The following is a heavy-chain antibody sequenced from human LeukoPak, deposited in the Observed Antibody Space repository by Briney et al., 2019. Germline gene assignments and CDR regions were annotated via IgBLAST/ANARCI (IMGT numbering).Heavy chain of an antibody. CDR3: ARTSEGGYFDY. J-gene: IGHJ4*02. V-gene: IGHV3-74*01. CDR1: GFTFSNYW. CDR2: INGDGSST. Sequence: PGGSLRLSCAVSGFTFSNYWMHWVRQAPGKGLVWVSRINGDGSSTTYADSLKGRFTISRDNAKNTLYLQMNSLRAEDTAVYYCARTSEGGYFDYWGQGAVVTVSS.